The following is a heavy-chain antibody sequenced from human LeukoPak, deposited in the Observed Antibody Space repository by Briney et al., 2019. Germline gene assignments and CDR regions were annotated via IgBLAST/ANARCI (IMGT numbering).Heavy chain of an antibody. CDR1: GYTFTSYA. CDR3: ARGGGSSSSVFDY. Sequence: ASVKVSCKASGYTFTSYAIHWVRQAPGQRLEWMGWINAGNGNTKYSQKFQGRVTITRDTSASTAYMELSGLRSEDTAVFYCARGGGSSSSVFDYWGQGTTVTVSS. D-gene: IGHD6-6*01. J-gene: IGHJ4*03. CDR2: INAGNGNT. V-gene: IGHV1-3*01.